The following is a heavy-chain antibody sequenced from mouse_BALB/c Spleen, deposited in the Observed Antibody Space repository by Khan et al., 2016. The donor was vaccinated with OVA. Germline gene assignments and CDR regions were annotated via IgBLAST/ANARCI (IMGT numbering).Heavy chain of an antibody. D-gene: IGHD1-1*01. Sequence: VQLQESGAELAKPGASVKMSCKASGYTFINYWILWVKQRPGQGLEWIGYINPSTGYSEYNQNFKDKATLTADKSSSTAYMQLSSLTSEDSAVYYCARRGLRRDFDYGGQGTTLTVSS. CDR2: INPSTGYS. CDR1: GYTFINYW. V-gene: IGHV1-7*01. J-gene: IGHJ2*01. CDR3: ARRGLRRDFDY.